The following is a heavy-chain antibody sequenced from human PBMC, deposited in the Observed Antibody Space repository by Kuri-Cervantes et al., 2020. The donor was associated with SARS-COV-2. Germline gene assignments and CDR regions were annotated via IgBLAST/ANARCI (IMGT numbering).Heavy chain of an antibody. J-gene: IGHJ6*02. Sequence: GGSLRLSCAASGFTFSSYSMNWVRQAPGKGLEWVSSISSSSSYIYYADSVKGRFTISRDNAKNSLYLQMNSLRAEDTAVYYCARVPGLLIYYYYGMDVWGQGTTVTVSS. V-gene: IGHV3-21*01. D-gene: IGHD2-21*01. CDR3: ARVPGLLIYYYYGMDV. CDR2: ISSSSSYI. CDR1: GFTFSSYS.